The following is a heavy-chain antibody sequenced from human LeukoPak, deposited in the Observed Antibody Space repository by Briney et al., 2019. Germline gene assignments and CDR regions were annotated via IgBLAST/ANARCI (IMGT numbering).Heavy chain of an antibody. D-gene: IGHD1-1*01. CDR1: GYTFTGYY. V-gene: IGHV1-2*02. J-gene: IGHJ6*02. CDR2: INPNSGGT. Sequence: ASVKVSCKASGYTFTGYYMHWVRQAPGQGLEWMGWINPNSGGTNYAQKFQGRVTMTRDTSISTAYMELSRLRSDDTAVYYCARGARGTTGTTVYYYGMDVWGQGTTVTVSS. CDR3: ARGARGTTGTTVYYYGMDV.